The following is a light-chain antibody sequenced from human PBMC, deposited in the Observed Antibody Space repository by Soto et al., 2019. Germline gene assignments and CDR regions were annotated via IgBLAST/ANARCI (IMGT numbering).Light chain of an antibody. J-gene: IGKJ1*01. CDR1: QSVSNN. CDR3: QQYNSYWT. CDR2: GAS. Sequence: EILMTQSPATLSVSPGDRATLSCRASQSVSNNLAWYQQRPGQAPRLLIYGASTRATGIPARFSGSGSGTEFTLTISSLQPDDFATYYCQQYNSYWTFGQGTKVDIK. V-gene: IGKV3-15*01.